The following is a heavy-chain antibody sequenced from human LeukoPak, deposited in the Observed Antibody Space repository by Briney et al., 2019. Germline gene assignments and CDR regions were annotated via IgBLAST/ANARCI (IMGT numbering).Heavy chain of an antibody. CDR3: ARQRPLKYCSSTSCYYYYYGMDV. Sequence: PSETLSLTCTVSGGSISSYYWSWIRQPPGKGLEWIGYIYYSGGTNYNPSLKSRVTISVDTSKNQFSLKLSSVTAADTAVYYCARQRPLKYCSSTSCYYYYYGMDVWGQGTTVTVSS. J-gene: IGHJ6*02. V-gene: IGHV4-59*08. CDR2: IYYSGGT. D-gene: IGHD2-2*01. CDR1: GGSISSYY.